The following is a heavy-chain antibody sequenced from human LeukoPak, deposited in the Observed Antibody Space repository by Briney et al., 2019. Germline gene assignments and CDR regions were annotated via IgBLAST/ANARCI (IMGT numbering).Heavy chain of an antibody. V-gene: IGHV1-2*02. CDR2: INPASGAT. CDR1: GYTFTGYY. CDR3: ARGITIFGFSFDY. Sequence: ASVKVSCKASGYTFTGYYMHWVRQAPGQGLEWMGWINPASGATTYAQKFQGRVTMTRDTSISTAYMELSRLRSDDTAVYYCARGITIFGFSFDYWGQGNLVTVSS. J-gene: IGHJ4*02. D-gene: IGHD3-3*01.